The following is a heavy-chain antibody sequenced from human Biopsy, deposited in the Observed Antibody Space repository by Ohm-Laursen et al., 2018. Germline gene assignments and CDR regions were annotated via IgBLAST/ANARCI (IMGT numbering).Heavy chain of an antibody. CDR1: GFSLTNGGLS. CDR2: IYGDDNK. CDR3: AHRQKCTFDF. Sequence: TTQTLTLTCSFSGFSLTNGGLSVGWIRQSPGRALEWLGLIYGDDNKRYSPSLKSRLLITKDTSKNQVVLTLTNVDPVDTGTYYCAHRQKCTFDFWGQGTLVTVSS. V-gene: IGHV2-5*02. D-gene: IGHD2-8*01. J-gene: IGHJ4*02.